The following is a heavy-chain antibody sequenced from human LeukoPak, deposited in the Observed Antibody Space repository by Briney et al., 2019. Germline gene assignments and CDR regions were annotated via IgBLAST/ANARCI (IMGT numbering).Heavy chain of an antibody. J-gene: IGHJ3*02. D-gene: IGHD3-22*01. CDR2: ISSSSGYI. Sequence: PGGSLRLSCAASGFTFSSYSMNWVRQAPGKGLEWVSSISSSSGYIYYADSVKGRFTISRDNAKNSLYLQMNSLRAEDTAVYYCARVRFYDSSGYRVNDAFDIWGQGTMVTASS. CDR1: GFTFSSYS. V-gene: IGHV3-21*01. CDR3: ARVRFYDSSGYRVNDAFDI.